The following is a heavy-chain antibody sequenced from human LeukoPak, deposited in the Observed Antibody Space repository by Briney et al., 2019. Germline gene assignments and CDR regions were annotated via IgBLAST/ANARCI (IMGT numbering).Heavy chain of an antibody. CDR3: ATRGHYDSSGYFWVYDAFDI. Sequence: ASVKVSCKVSGYTLTELSMHWVRQAPGKGLEWMGGFDPEDGETIYAQKFQGRVTMTEDTSTDTAYMELSSLRSEDTAVYYYATRGHYDSSGYFWVYDAFDIWGQGTMVTVSS. J-gene: IGHJ3*02. CDR2: FDPEDGET. CDR1: GYTLTELS. V-gene: IGHV1-24*01. D-gene: IGHD3-22*01.